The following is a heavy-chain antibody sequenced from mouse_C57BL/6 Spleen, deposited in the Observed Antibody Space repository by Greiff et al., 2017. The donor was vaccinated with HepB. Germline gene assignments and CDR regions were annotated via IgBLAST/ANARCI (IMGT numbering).Heavy chain of an antibody. CDR1: GYTFTSYW. D-gene: IGHD2-5*01. CDR3: ASDSNYVGDAMDY. V-gene: IGHV1-64*01. J-gene: IGHJ4*01. Sequence: VQLQQPGAELVKPGASVKLSCKASGYTFTSYWMHWVKQRPGQGLEWIGMIHPNSGSTNYNEKFKSKATLTVDKSSSTAYMQLSSLTSEDSAVYSCASDSNYVGDAMDYWGQGTSVTVSS. CDR2: IHPNSGST.